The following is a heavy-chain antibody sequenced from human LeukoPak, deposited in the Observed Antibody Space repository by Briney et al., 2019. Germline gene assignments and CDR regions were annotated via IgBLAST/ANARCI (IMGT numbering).Heavy chain of an antibody. CDR1: GYSFTSYW. V-gene: IGHV5-51*01. J-gene: IGHJ5*02. D-gene: IGHD6-6*01. CDR3: ARRIAARPYWFDP. Sequence: GESLKISCKGSGYSFTSYWIGWVRQMPGKGLEWMGIIYPGDSDTRYSPSLQGQVTISADKSISTAYLQWSSLKASDTAMYYCARRIAARPYWFDPWGQGTLVTVSS. CDR2: IYPGDSDT.